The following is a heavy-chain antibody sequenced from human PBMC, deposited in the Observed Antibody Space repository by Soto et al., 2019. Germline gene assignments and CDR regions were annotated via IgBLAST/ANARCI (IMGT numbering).Heavy chain of an antibody. V-gene: IGHV3-30*03. CDR1: GFTFSSYG. CDR2: ISYDGSNK. D-gene: IGHD3-9*01. J-gene: IGHJ6*02. Sequence: QVQLVESGGGVVQPGRSLRLSCAASGFTFSSYGMHWVRQAPGKGLEWVAVISYDGSNKYYADSVKGRFTISRDNYKNTLYLQMNTLRAEETAVYYCALLTCYYVYSGMDVWGQGTTVTVSS. CDR3: ALLTCYYVYSGMDV.